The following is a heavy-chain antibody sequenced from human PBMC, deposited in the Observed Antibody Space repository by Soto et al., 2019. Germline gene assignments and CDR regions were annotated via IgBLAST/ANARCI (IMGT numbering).Heavy chain of an antibody. Sequence: QVQLQESGPGLVKPSGTLSLTCAVSGGSISSSNWWSWVRQPPGKGLEWIGEIYHSGSTNYNPSLKSRVTISVDKSKNQFSLMRSSVTAADTAVYYCSVGYCSGGSCIGGMDVWGQGTTVTVSS. CDR1: GGSISSSNW. J-gene: IGHJ6*02. V-gene: IGHV4-4*02. CDR2: IYHSGST. D-gene: IGHD2-15*01. CDR3: SVGYCSGGSCIGGMDV.